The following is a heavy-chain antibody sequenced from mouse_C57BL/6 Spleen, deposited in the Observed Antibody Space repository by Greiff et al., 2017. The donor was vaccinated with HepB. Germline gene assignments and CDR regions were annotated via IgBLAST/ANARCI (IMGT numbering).Heavy chain of an antibody. CDR1: GFTFSDYY. CDR2: INYDGSST. J-gene: IGHJ4*01. Sequence: EVKLMESEGGLVQPGSSMKLSCTASGFTFSDYYMAWVRQVPEKGLEWVANINYDGSSTYYLDSLKSRFIISRDNAKNILYLQMSSLKSEDTATYYCARHYDYDGVDYWGQGTSVTVSS. V-gene: IGHV5-16*01. CDR3: ARHYDYDGVDY. D-gene: IGHD2-4*01.